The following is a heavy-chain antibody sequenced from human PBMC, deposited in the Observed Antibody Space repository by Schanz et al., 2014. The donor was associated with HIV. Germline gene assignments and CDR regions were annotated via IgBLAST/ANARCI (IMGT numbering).Heavy chain of an antibody. V-gene: IGHV1-46*01. CDR3: ASGRRSGIGWRMDV. Sequence: QAQLVQSGAEVKKPGASVKISCKASGYGYIFTTYYIHWVRQAPGQGLEWMGVINIMLGKTNYAQKFQGRVSMTADQSTSTAYMEVSSLRSDDTAVYYCASGRRSGIGWRMDVWGQGTTVSVSS. J-gene: IGHJ6*02. D-gene: IGHD6-19*01. CDR2: INIMLGKT. CDR1: GYGYIFTTYY.